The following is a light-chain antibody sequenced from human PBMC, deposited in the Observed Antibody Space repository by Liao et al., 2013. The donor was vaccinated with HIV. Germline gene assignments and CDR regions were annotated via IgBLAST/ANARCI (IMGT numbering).Light chain of an antibody. CDR1: NIGSKG. CDR3: QVWDGDFAV. V-gene: IGLV3-21*04. CDR2: YDK. J-gene: IGLJ2*01. Sequence: SYELTQPPSVSVAPGKTARITCGGNNIGSKGVHWYQQKPGQAPVLVIYYDKDRPSGIPVRFSGSNSGNTATLTITRVEAGDEADYYCQVWDGDFAVFGGGTKLTVL.